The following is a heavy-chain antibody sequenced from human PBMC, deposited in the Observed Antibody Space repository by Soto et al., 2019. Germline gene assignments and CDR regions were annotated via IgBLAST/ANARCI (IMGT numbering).Heavy chain of an antibody. J-gene: IGHJ5*02. CDR2: IWYRGNI. V-gene: IGHV4-61*08. Sequence: QVQLQESGPGLVKPSETLSLTCTVSGGSVTSGDYYWSWIRQPPGKGLEWIGSIWYRGNINYNPSLKSRVHISRDTSKNQFSLELSSVTAADTAIYYCARYYYSSSGEMWFDPWGQGTLVNVS. CDR3: ARYYYSSSGEMWFDP. D-gene: IGHD3-22*01. CDR1: GGSVTSGDYY.